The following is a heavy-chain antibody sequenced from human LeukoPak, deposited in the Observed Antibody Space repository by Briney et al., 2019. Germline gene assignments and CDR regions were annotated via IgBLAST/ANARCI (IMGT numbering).Heavy chain of an antibody. D-gene: IGHD3-16*01. Sequence: ASVKVSCKASGYTFTSYDINWVRQATGQGLEWMGWMNPDSGNTGYAQKFQGSVTITTNPSISTAYMEMSSLRSADTAVYYCARIDGGGKGIQGFDPWGQGTLVTVSS. J-gene: IGHJ5*02. V-gene: IGHV1-8*03. CDR3: ARIDGGGKGIQGFDP. CDR1: GYTFTSYD. CDR2: MNPDSGNT.